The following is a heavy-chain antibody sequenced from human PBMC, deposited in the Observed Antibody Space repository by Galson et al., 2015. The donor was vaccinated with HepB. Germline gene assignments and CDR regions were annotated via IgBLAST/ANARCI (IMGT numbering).Heavy chain of an antibody. D-gene: IGHD3-22*01. V-gene: IGHV3-15*01. J-gene: IGHJ3*02. CDR1: GFTFSNAW. CDR2: IKSKTDGGTT. CDR3: TTDITMIVVVIGDDAFDI. Sequence: SLRLSCAASGFTFSNAWMSWVRQAPGKGLEWVGRIKSKTDGGTTDYAAPVKGRFTISRDDSKNTLYLQMNSLKTEDTAVYYCTTDITMIVVVIGDDAFDIWGQGTMVAVSS.